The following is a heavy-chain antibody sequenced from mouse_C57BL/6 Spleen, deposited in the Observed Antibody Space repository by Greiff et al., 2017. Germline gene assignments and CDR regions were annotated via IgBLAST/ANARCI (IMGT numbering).Heavy chain of an antibody. D-gene: IGHD2-4*01. CDR1: GFNIKDDY. CDR3: TIRGIYDYDEYFDV. CDR2: IDPENGDT. V-gene: IGHV14-4*01. J-gene: IGHJ1*03. Sequence: EVQLQQSGAELVRPGASVKLSCTASGFNIKDDYMHWVKQRPEQGLAWIGWIDPENGDTEYASKFQGKATITADTSSNTAYLQLSSLTSEDTAVYYCTIRGIYDYDEYFDVWGTGTTVTVSS.